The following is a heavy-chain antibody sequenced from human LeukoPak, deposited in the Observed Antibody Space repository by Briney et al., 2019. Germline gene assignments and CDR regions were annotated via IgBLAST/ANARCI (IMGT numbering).Heavy chain of an antibody. V-gene: IGHV1-8*01. CDR1: GYTFTSYD. J-gene: IGHJ6*02. Sequence: GASVKVSCKASGYTFTSYDINWVRQATGQGLERMGWMNPNSGNTGYAQKFQGRVTMTRNTSISTAYMELSSLRSEDTAVYYCARDSSSWCVYYYGMDVWGQGTTVTVSS. CDR3: ARDSSSWCVYYYGMDV. CDR2: MNPNSGNT. D-gene: IGHD6-13*01.